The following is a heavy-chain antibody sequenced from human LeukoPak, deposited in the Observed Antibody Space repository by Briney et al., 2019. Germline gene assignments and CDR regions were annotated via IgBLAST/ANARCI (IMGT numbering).Heavy chain of an antibody. D-gene: IGHD5-18*01. CDR1: GGSISSSSYY. J-gene: IGHJ4*02. CDR2: IYYSGST. V-gene: IGHV4-39*01. Sequence: SETLSLTCTVSGGSISSSSYYWAWLRQSPGKGLEWIGSIYYSGSTYYNPSLESRVTMSVDTSKNQFSLKLTSVTAADTAVYYCARGRIRGYSYFDYWGQGTLVTVSS. CDR3: ARGRIRGYSYFDY.